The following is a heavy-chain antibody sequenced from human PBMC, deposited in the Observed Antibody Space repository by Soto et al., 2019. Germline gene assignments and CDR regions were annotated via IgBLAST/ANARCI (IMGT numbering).Heavy chain of an antibody. J-gene: IGHJ4*02. CDR3: ARGRPAPGIAAAQTFDY. D-gene: IGHD6-13*01. CDR1: GGSFSGYY. V-gene: IGHV4-34*01. CDR2: INHSGST. Sequence: QVQLQQWGAGLLKPSETLSLTCAVYGGSFSGYYWSWIRQPPGKGLEWIGEINHSGSTNYNPSLKSRVTISVDTSKNQFSLELSSVTAADTAVYYCARGRPAPGIAAAQTFDYWGQGTLVTVSS.